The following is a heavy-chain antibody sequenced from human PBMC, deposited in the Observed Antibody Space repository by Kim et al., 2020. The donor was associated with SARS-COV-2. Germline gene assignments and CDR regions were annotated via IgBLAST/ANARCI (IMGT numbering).Heavy chain of an antibody. J-gene: IGHJ1*01. CDR1: GFTFNDFG. Sequence: GGSLRLSCAAFGFTFNDFGLPWVRQSPGKGLEWVALITYEGSKKYYADSLKGRFTSSRASSKNPLYLQMDSLRPEATAVYFGAESTSVFTFTFGGHWG. CDR3: AESTSVFTFTFGGH. D-gene: IGHD3-16*01. V-gene: IGHV3-30*03. CDR2: ITYEGSKK.